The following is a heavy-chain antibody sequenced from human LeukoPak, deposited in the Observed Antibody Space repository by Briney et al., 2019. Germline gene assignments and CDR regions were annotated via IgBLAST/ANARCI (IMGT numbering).Heavy chain of an antibody. CDR2: IYISGST. J-gene: IGHJ5*02. D-gene: IGHD5-24*01. CDR1: GGSISSYY. Sequence: SETLSLTCTVSGGSISSYYWSWIRQPPGKGLEWIGYIYISGSTNYNPSLKSRVTISVDTSKNQFSLKLSSVTAADTAVYYCATDGAGFDTWGQGVLVTVSS. CDR3: ATDGAGFDT. V-gene: IGHV4-4*09.